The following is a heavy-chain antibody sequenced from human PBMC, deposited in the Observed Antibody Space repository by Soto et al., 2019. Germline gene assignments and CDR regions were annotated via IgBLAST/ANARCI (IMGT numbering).Heavy chain of an antibody. CDR1: GYTFTSYG. Sequence: ASVKVSCKASGYTFTSYGISWVRQAPGQGLEWMGWISAYNGNTNYAQKFQGRVTMTRDTSTSTVYMELSSLRSEDTAVYYCARAERIFGVVPPRWWGQGTLVTVSS. CDR2: ISAYNGNT. J-gene: IGHJ4*02. V-gene: IGHV1-18*01. D-gene: IGHD3-3*01. CDR3: ARAERIFGVVPPRW.